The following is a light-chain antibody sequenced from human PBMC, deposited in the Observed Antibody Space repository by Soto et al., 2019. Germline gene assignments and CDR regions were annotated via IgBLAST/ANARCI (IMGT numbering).Light chain of an antibody. Sequence: QSALTQPASGSGSPGQSITISCTGTSSDVGSYNLVSWYQQHPGKAPKLMIYEGSKRPSGVSNRFSGSKSGNTASLTISGLQAEDEADYYCCSYAGAGTLVFGGGTKLTVL. CDR3: CSYAGAGTLV. J-gene: IGLJ2*01. V-gene: IGLV2-23*01. CDR1: SSDVGSYNL. CDR2: EGS.